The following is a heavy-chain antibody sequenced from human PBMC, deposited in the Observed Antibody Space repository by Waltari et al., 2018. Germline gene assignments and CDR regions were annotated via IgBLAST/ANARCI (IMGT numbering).Heavy chain of an antibody. CDR1: GFKFDDYA. CDR2: ITWNSGAI. D-gene: IGHD1-26*01. Sequence: CAASGFKFDDYAMHWVRQVPGKGLEWVSGITWNSGAIDYADSVKGRFTISRDNAKKYLYLQMNSLRAEDTAFYYCAKCSVGAMDGYIDYWGQGTLVTVSS. J-gene: IGHJ4*02. CDR3: AKCSVGAMDGYIDY. V-gene: IGHV3-9*01.